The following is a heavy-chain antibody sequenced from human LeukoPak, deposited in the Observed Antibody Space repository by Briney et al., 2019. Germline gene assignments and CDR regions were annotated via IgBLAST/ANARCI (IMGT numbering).Heavy chain of an antibody. J-gene: IGHJ4*02. CDR2: ISYDGSNK. D-gene: IGHD3-22*01. V-gene: IGHV3-30*04. CDR1: GFTFSSYA. CDR3: ARGIGGHYYDSSGYYYEDY. Sequence: GGSLRLSCAASGFTFSSYAMHWVRQAPGKGLEWVAVISYDGSNKYYADSVKGRFTIPRDNSKNTLYLQMNSLRAEDTAVYYCARGIGGHYYDSSGYYYEDYWGQGTLVTVSS.